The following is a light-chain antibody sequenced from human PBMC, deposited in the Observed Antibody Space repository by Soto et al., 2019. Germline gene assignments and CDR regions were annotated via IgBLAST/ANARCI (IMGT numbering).Light chain of an antibody. J-gene: IGKJ5*01. Sequence: DIQLTQSPSFLSASVGDRVTITCRASQGISSHLAWYQQKPGKAPKLLIYDASTLQSEAPSRFSGSGSGTEFTLTLSSLLPEDFATYHCQQLKSFPLNFGQGTRLEIK. CDR2: DAS. V-gene: IGKV1-9*01. CDR3: QQLKSFPLN. CDR1: QGISSH.